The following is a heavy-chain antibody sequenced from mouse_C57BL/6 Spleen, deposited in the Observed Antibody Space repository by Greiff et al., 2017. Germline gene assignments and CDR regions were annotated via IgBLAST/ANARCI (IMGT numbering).Heavy chain of an antibody. CDR3: ARKASWPFEY. D-gene: IGHD6-1*01. CDR2: INPGSGGT. Sequence: VQLQQSGAELVRPGTSVKVSCKASGYAFTNYLIEWVKQRPGQGLEWIGVINPGSGGTNYNEKFKGKATLTADKSSSTAYMQLSSLTSEDSAVYFCARKASWPFEYWGQGTTLTVSS. V-gene: IGHV1-54*01. CDR1: GYAFTNYL. J-gene: IGHJ2*01.